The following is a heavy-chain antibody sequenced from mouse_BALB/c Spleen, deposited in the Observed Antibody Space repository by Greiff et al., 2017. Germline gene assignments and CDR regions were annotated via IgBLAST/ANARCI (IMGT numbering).Heavy chain of an antibody. J-gene: IGHJ2*01. V-gene: IGHV1S137*01. CDR2: ISTYYGDA. D-gene: IGHD4-1*01. CDR3: ARHGTYFDY. CDR1: GYTFPVYA. Sequence: VQVVGSGAELVRPGVSVKISCKGSGYTFPVYAMHWVKQSHAKSLEWIGVISTYYGDASYNQKFKGKATMTVDKSSSTAYMELARLTSEDSAIYYCARHGTYFDYWGRGTTLTVSS.